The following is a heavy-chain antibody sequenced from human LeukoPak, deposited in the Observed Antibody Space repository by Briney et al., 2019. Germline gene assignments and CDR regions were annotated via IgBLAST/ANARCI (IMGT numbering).Heavy chain of an antibody. CDR2: ISSSSSTI. D-gene: IGHD6-6*01. J-gene: IGHJ4*02. CDR1: GFTFSSYS. V-gene: IGHV3-48*01. Sequence: GGSLRLSCAASGFTFSSYSMNWVRQAPGKGLEWVSYISSSSSTIYYADSVKGRFTISRDNAKNSLYLQMNSLRAEDTAVYYCAREITSIAGRGFDYWGQGTLVTVSS. CDR3: AREITSIAGRGFDY.